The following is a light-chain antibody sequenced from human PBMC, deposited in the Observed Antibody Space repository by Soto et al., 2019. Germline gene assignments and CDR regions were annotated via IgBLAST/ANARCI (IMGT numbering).Light chain of an antibody. Sequence: EIVLTQSPATLSLSPGERATLSCRASESVRNYLAWFQQKPGQAPRLLIYDTSNRATGIPARFSGSGSGTDFTLTISSLEPEDVAVYYCQQRYAWPPLTFGGGTKVEVK. CDR3: QQRYAWPPLT. CDR1: ESVRNY. CDR2: DTS. V-gene: IGKV3-11*01. J-gene: IGKJ4*02.